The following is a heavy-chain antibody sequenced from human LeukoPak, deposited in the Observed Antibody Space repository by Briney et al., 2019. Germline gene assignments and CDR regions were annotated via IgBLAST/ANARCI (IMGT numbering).Heavy chain of an antibody. Sequence: GGSLRLSCAASGFTFSSYSMNWVRQAPGKGLEWVSSISSSSSYIYYADSVEGRFTISRDNAKNSLYLQMNSLRAEDTAVYYCARVVRVAAAGITYNWFDPWGQGTLVTVSS. CDR2: ISSSSSYI. D-gene: IGHD6-13*01. CDR3: ARVVRVAAAGITYNWFDP. V-gene: IGHV3-21*01. CDR1: GFTFSSYS. J-gene: IGHJ5*02.